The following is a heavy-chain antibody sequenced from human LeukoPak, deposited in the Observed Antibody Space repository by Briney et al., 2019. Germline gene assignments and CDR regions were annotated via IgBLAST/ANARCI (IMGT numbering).Heavy chain of an antibody. J-gene: IGHJ4*02. D-gene: IGHD3-16*02. CDR1: GFTFSSYA. Sequence: GGSLRLSCAASGFTFSSYAMSWVRQAPGKGLEWVSAISGSGGSTYYADSVKGRFTISRDNSKNTLYLQMNSLRAEDTAVCYCAKGRGNGRLVIVTFDYWGQGTLVTVSS. CDR3: AKGRGNGRLVIVTFDY. V-gene: IGHV3-23*01. CDR2: ISGSGGST.